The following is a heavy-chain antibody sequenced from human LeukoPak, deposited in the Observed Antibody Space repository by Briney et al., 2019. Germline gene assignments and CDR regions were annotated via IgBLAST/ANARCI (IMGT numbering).Heavy chain of an antibody. D-gene: IGHD3/OR15-3a*01. V-gene: IGHV4-34*01. Sequence: PSETLSLTCAVYGESFSGYYWSWIRQPPGKGLEWIGEINHSGSTNYYPSLKSRVTISVDTSKNQFSLKLSSVTAADTAVYYCARGGLVALDYWGQGTLVTVSS. CDR1: GESFSGYY. CDR3: ARGGLVALDY. J-gene: IGHJ4*02. CDR2: INHSGST.